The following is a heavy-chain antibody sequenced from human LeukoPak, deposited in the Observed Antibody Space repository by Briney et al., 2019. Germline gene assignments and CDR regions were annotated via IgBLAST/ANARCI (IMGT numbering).Heavy chain of an antibody. CDR1: GFTFSSYA. CDR3: AKFKAYGDSYYFDY. CDR2: ISGSGGST. V-gene: IGHV3-23*01. J-gene: IGHJ4*02. D-gene: IGHD4-17*01. Sequence: GGSLRLSCAASGFTFSSYAMSWVRQAPGKGLEWVSAISGSGGSTYYTDSVKGRFTISRDNSNNTLYLQIDSLRAEDTAVYYCAKFKAYGDSYYFDYWGQGALVTVSS.